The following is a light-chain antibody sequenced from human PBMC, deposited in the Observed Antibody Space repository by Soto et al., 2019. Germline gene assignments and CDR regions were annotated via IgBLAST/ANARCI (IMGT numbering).Light chain of an antibody. CDR3: QQADSFPLT. V-gene: IGKV1D-12*01. CDR2: AAS. CDR1: QGISSW. Sequence: DLQMTQSPSSVSASVGDRVIITCRASQGISSWLVWYQQKLGEAPKLLIFAASRLQSGVPSRFNGNGSRTDFTLTISSLPAEDFGTYFCQQADSFPLTFGGGTKVEIK. J-gene: IGKJ4*01.